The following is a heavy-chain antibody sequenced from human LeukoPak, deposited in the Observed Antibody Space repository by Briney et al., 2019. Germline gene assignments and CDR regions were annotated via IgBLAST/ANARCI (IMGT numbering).Heavy chain of an antibody. CDR1: GFTFSSYW. Sequence: GGSLRLSCAASGFTFSSYWMSWVRQAPGKGLEWVANIKQDGSEKYHVDSVKGRFTISRDNAKNSLYLQMNSLRAEDTAVYYCAREYIDYYYYMDVWGKGTTVTVSS. J-gene: IGHJ6*03. D-gene: IGHD1-14*01. V-gene: IGHV3-7*01. CDR3: AREYIDYYYYMDV. CDR2: IKQDGSEK.